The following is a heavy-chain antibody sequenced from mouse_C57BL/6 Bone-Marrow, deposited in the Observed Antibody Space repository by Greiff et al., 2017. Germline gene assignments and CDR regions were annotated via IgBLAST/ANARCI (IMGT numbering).Heavy chain of an antibody. V-gene: IGHV1-64*01. CDR3: SRDLITTVVDPFAY. CDR2: IHPNSGST. D-gene: IGHD1-1*01. Sequence: QVQLQQPGAELVKPGASVKLSCKASGYTFTSYWMHWVKRRPGQGLEWIGMIHPNSGSTNYNEKFKSKATLTVDKSSSTAYMQLSSLTSEDSAVYYCSRDLITTVVDPFAYWGQGTLVTVSA. CDR1: GYTFTSYW. J-gene: IGHJ3*01.